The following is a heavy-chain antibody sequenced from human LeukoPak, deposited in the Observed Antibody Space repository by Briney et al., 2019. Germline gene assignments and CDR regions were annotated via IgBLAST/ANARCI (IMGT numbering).Heavy chain of an antibody. CDR3: TKGHGFYSSGWHPLFDH. CDR2: IKVDGSEK. CDR1: GFTFSAYW. V-gene: IGHV3-7*05. D-gene: IGHD6-19*01. Sequence: PGGSLRLSCAASGFTFSAYWMSWVRQAPGKGLEWVANIKVDGSEKYYLDSVKGRFTISRDNAMNSLYLQMNGLRAEDTAVYYCTKGHGFYSSGWHPLFDHWGQGTLVTVTP. J-gene: IGHJ4*02.